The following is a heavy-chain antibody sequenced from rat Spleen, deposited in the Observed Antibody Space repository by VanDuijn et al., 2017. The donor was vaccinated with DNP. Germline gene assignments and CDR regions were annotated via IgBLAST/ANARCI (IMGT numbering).Heavy chain of an antibody. J-gene: IGHJ2*01. CDR2: TNFDGGST. D-gene: IGHD1-6*01. V-gene: IGHV5-22*01. Sequence: EVQLVESGGDLVQPGRSLKLSCAASGFTFSDYYMAWVRQAPTKGLEWVAYTNFDGGSTYNGDSVKGRFTISRDNAKSTLYLQMNSLRSEDMATYYCARHVLPLRIWDYWGQGVTVTVSS. CDR3: ARHVLPLRIWDY. CDR1: GFTFSDYY.